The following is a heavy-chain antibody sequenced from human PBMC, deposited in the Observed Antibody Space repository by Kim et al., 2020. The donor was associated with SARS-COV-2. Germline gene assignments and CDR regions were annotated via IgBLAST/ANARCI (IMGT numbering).Heavy chain of an antibody. J-gene: IGHJ4*02. CDR3: ARGGVPAASYYFDY. D-gene: IGHD2-2*01. Sequence: NPSLKSRVTISVDTSKNPFSLKLSSVTAADTAVYYCARGGVPAASYYFDYWGQGTLVTVSS. V-gene: IGHV4-34*01.